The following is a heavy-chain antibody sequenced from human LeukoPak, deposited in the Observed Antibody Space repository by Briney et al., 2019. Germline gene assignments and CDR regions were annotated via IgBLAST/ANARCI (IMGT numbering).Heavy chain of an antibody. CDR2: IYHSGST. J-gene: IGHJ4*02. V-gene: IGHV4-4*02. Sequence: PSETLSLTCAVSGGSISSSNWWSWVRQPPGKGLEWIGEIYHSGSTNYNPSLKSRVTISVDKSKNQFSLKLSSVTAADTAVYYCARDGPGYIPHAGFDYWGQGTLVTVSS. D-gene: IGHD5-24*01. CDR1: GGSISSSNW. CDR3: ARDGPGYIPHAGFDY.